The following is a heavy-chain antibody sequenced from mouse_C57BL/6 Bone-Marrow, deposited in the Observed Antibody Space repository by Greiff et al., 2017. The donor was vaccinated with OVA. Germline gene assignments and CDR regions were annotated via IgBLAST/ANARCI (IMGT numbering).Heavy chain of an antibody. Sequence: EVKLVESGGGLVQPGGSLSLSCAASGFTFTAYYMSWVRQPPGKALEWLGFIRNKANGYTTEYSASVKGRFTISRDNSQSILYLQMNALRAEDSATYYCARWGNYYGSSSWDYWGQGTTLTVSS. CDR3: ARWGNYYGSSSWDY. CDR2: IRNKANGYTT. V-gene: IGHV7-3*01. D-gene: IGHD1-1*01. J-gene: IGHJ2*01. CDR1: GFTFTAYY.